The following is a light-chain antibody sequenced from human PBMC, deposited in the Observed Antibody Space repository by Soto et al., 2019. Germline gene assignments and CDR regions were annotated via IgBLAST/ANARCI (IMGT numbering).Light chain of an antibody. Sequence: EIVMTQSPAILSVSPGERATLSCRASQSVSSNLAWYQQKPGQAPRLLIYGASTRATGIPARFSGSGSGTEFTLTISSLQSEDFAVYYCQQYNNWPQTFGQGT. CDR2: GAS. V-gene: IGKV3-15*01. J-gene: IGKJ1*01. CDR1: QSVSSN. CDR3: QQYNNWPQT.